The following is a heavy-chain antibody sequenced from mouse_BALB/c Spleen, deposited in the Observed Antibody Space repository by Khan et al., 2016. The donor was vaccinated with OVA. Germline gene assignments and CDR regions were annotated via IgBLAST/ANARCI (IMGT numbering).Heavy chain of an antibody. CDR3: ARGNYYGYYFDY. J-gene: IGHJ2*01. D-gene: IGHD1-1*01. V-gene: IGHV3-2*02. CDR2: ISYSGVT. CDR1: GYSITSGYA. Sequence: EVQLQESGPGLVKPSQSLSLTCTVTGYSITSGYAWNWIRQFPGNKLEWMGYISYSGVTSYTPSLKSRISITRDTSKNQFFLQFNSVTTEDTATYYCARGNYYGYYFDYWGQGTTLTVSS.